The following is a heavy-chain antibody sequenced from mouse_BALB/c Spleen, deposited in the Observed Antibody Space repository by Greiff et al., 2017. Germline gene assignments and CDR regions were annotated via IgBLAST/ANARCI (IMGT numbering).Heavy chain of an antibody. CDR3: VRQITTVVATDWYFDV. D-gene: IGHD1-1*01. Sequence: EVQLVESGGGLVQPKGSLKLSCAASGFTFNTYAMNWVRQAPGKGLEWVARIRSKSNNYATYYADSVKDRFTISRDDSQSMLYLQMNNLKTEDTAMYHCVRQITTVVATDWYFDVWGAGTTVTVSS. CDR2: IRSKSNNYAT. CDR1: GFTFNTYA. V-gene: IGHV10-1*02. J-gene: IGHJ1*01.